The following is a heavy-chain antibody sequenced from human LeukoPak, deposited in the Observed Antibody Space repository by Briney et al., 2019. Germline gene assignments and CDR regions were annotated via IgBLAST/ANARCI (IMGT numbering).Heavy chain of an antibody. CDR3: ARARGDYDFWSGYYLYYYYGMDV. CDR2: IYYSGST. CDR1: GGSIGSYY. J-gene: IGHJ6*02. D-gene: IGHD3-3*01. Sequence: SETLSLTCTVSGGSIGSYYWSWIRQPPGKGLEWIGYIYYSGSTNYNPSLKSRVTISVDTSKNQFSLKLSSVTAADTAAYYCARARGDYDFWSGYYLYYYYGMDVWGQGTTVTVSS. V-gene: IGHV4-59*01.